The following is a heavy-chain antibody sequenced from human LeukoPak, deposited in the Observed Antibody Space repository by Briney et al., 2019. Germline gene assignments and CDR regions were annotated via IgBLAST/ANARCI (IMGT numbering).Heavy chain of an antibody. Sequence: SETLSLTCAVYGGSFSGYYWSWIRQPPGEGLEWIGEINHSGSTNYNPSLKSRVTISVDTSKNQFSLKLSSVTAADTAVYYCARGLMDTAMVSVDYWGQGTLVTVSS. J-gene: IGHJ4*02. CDR1: GGSFSGYY. CDR2: INHSGST. D-gene: IGHD5-18*01. CDR3: ARGLMDTAMVSVDY. V-gene: IGHV4-34*01.